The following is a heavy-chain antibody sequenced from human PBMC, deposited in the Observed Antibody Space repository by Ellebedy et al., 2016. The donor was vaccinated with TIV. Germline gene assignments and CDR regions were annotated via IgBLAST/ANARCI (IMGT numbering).Heavy chain of an antibody. Sequence: GGSLRLXXAASGFAVSSNYMTWVRRAPGKGLEWVSAISGSDGRTYYADSVKGRFTISRDNSKNTLYLQMNSLRAEDTAVYYCAKRGSVVQRAMFPFDPWGQGTLVTVSS. J-gene: IGHJ5*02. CDR3: AKRGSVVQRAMFPFDP. V-gene: IGHV3-23*01. D-gene: IGHD3-10*02. CDR1: GFAVSSNY. CDR2: ISGSDGRT.